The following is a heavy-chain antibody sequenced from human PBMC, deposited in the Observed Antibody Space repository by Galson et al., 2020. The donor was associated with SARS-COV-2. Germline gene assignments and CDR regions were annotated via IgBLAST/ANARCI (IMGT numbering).Heavy chain of an antibody. CDR2: ISSSSSYI. J-gene: IGHJ6*02. CDR1: GFTFSSYS. V-gene: IGHV3-21*01. CDR3: ARDFMITFGGVIPDYYYYYGMDV. D-gene: IGHD3-16*02. Sequence: GGSLRLSCAASGFTFSSYSINWVRQAPGKGLEWVSSISSSSSYIYYADSVKGRFTISRDNAKNSLYLQMNSLRAEDTAVYYCARDFMITFGGVIPDYYYYYGMDVWGQGTTVTVSS.